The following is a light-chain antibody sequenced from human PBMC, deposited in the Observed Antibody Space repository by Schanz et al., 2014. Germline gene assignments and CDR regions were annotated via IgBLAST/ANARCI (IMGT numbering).Light chain of an antibody. V-gene: IGLV1-40*01. CDR2: ANN. J-gene: IGLJ3*02. CDR1: SSNIGSNS. CDR3: QSYDSSLGAWV. Sequence: QSVLTQPPSASGTPGQRVTISCSGSSSNIGSNSVNWYQQLPGTAPKLLIYANNNRPSGVSDRFSGSKSGTSASLAITGLQAEDEADYYCQSYDSSLGAWVFGGGTKLTVL.